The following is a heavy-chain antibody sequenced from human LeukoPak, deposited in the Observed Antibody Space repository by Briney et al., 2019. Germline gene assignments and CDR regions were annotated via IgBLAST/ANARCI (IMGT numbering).Heavy chain of an antibody. CDR1: GFSFRSYA. CDR3: ASDLGYCSSTSCYAVDY. Sequence: GGSLRLSCAASGFSFRSYAMNWVRQAPGKGLEWVSTVSSGGTSTYYADSVKGRFTISRDNSKNTLYLQMNSLRAEDTAVYYCASDLGYCSSTSCYAVDYWGQGTLVTVSS. D-gene: IGHD2-2*01. J-gene: IGHJ4*02. V-gene: IGHV3-23*01. CDR2: VSSGGTST.